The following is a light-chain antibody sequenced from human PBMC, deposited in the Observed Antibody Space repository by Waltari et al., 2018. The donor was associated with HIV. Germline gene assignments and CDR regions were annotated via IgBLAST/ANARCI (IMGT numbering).Light chain of an antibody. CDR2: LSS. CDR3: MQALYTPPI. V-gene: IGKV2-28*01. CDR1: LNLNNNGFNY. Sequence: DVVVTPSPLSLPVTLGEPASISCRSSLNLNNNGFNYLDWYVQKPGQSPQLLIYLSSQRASGVSDRFSGSGSGTDFILSISRVEAEDVAFYFCMQALYTPPIFGGGT. J-gene: IGKJ4*01.